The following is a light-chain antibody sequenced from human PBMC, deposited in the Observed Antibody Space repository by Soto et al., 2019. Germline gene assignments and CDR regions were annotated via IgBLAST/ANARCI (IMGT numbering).Light chain of an antibody. CDR3: CSYAGSNWV. V-gene: IGLV2-11*01. CDR2: DVS. CDR1: SSDVGADSY. J-gene: IGLJ3*02. Sequence: QSALTQPRSVSGSPGRSVPISCTGTSSDVGADSYVSWYQQHPGKAPKLMIYDVSERPSGVPDRFSGSKSGNTASLTISGLQAEDEADYYCCSYAGSNWVFGGGTKLTVL.